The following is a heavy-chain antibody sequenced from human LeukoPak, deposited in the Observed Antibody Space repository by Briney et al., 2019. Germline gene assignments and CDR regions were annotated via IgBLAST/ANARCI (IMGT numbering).Heavy chain of an antibody. V-gene: IGHV5-51*01. CDR2: IYPGDSDT. D-gene: IGHD3-10*01. J-gene: IGHJ6*04. Sequence: GESLKISCKGSGYSFTSYWIGWVRQMPGKGLEWMGIIYPGDSDTRYSPSFQGQVTISADKSISTAYLQWSSLKASDTAMYYCARLSRGSGSYSEVTYGMDVWGKGTRVTVSS. CDR1: GYSFTSYW. CDR3: ARLSRGSGSYSEVTYGMDV.